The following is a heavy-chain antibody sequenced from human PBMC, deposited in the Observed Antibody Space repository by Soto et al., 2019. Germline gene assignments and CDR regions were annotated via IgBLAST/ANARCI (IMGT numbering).Heavy chain of an antibody. CDR3: ARDQDCISTSCQVGYYYGMDV. V-gene: IGHV1-69*13. CDR2: IIPIFGTA. CDR1: GGTFSSYA. D-gene: IGHD2-2*01. J-gene: IGHJ6*02. Sequence: GASVKVSCKASGGTFSSYAISWVRQAPGQGLEWMGGIIPIFGTANYAQKFQGRVTITADESTSTAYMELSSLRSEDTAVYYCARDQDCISTSCQVGYYYGMDVWGQGTTVTVSS.